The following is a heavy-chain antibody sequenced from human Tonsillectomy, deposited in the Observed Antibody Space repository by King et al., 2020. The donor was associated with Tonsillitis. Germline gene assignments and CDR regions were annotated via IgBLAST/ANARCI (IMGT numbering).Heavy chain of an antibody. Sequence: VQLQQWGAGLLKPSETLSLTCGVYGGSFSGHYWTWIRQPPGKGLEWIGEIRPSGSTNYNPSLKSRVTISADTSKNQFSLNLSSVTAADTALYYCARGDDSTKTGVNWGPGTLVTVSS. CDR2: IRPSGST. CDR3: ARGDDSTKTGVN. J-gene: IGHJ4*02. V-gene: IGHV4-34*01. CDR1: GGSFSGHY. D-gene: IGHD4-11*01.